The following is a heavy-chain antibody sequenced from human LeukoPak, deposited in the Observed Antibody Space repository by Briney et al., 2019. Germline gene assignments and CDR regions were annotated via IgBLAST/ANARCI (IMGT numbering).Heavy chain of an antibody. Sequence: GGSLRLSCAASGFTFSSYSMNWVRQAPGKGLEWVSYISSSSSTIYYADSVKGRFTISRDNAKNSLYLQMNSLRAEDTAVYYCATYGSGSYYTFDYWGQGALVTVSS. V-gene: IGHV3-48*01. D-gene: IGHD3-10*01. CDR2: ISSSSSTI. CDR1: GFTFSSYS. J-gene: IGHJ4*02. CDR3: ATYGSGSYYTFDY.